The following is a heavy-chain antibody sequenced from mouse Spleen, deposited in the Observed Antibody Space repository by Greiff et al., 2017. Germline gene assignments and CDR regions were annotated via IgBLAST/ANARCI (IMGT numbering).Heavy chain of an antibody. CDR1: GFNIKDTY. CDR2: IDPANGNT. D-gene: IGHD2-1*01. J-gene: IGHJ4*01. CDR3: ASGWYSMDY. V-gene: IGHV14-3*02. Sequence: EVQLQQSGAELVKPGASVKLSCTASGFNIKDTYMHWVKQRPEQGLEWIGRIDPANGNTKYDPKFQGKATITAYTSSNTAYLQLSSLTSKDTAVYYCASGWYSMDYWGQGTSVTVSS.